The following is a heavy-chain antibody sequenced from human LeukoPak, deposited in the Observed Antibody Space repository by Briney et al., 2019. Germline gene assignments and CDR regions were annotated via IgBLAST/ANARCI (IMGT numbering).Heavy chain of an antibody. Sequence: GGSLRLSCAASGFTLNTYGMHWVRQAPGKGLEWVAFIRFDGSNKYYADSVKGRFTISRDNSKNTLYLQMKSLRPEDTAVYYCARGDGYCSSASCSGNWGLGTLVTVSS. D-gene: IGHD2-2*03. CDR2: IRFDGSNK. CDR3: ARGDGYCSSASCSGN. V-gene: IGHV3-30*02. CDR1: GFTLNTYG. J-gene: IGHJ4*02.